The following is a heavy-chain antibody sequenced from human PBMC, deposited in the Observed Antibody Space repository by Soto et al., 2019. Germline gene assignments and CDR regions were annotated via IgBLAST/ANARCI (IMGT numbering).Heavy chain of an antibody. V-gene: IGHV4-39*01. D-gene: IGHD1-26*01. Sequence: SETLSLTCTVSGGSIRSSSYYWDWIRRPPGKGLEWIGHIYYTGSTYYIPSLKSRVTISIDTSKNQFSLNLSSVTATDTAVYYCGRRPKSGSFHYYGVDVWGQGTTVTVSS. CDR3: GRRPKSGSFHYYGVDV. J-gene: IGHJ6*02. CDR2: IYYTGST. CDR1: GGSIRSSSYY.